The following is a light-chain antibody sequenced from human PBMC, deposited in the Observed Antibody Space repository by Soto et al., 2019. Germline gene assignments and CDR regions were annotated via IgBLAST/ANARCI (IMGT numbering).Light chain of an antibody. CDR3: QQLNTYPLT. CDR1: QTITNY. V-gene: IGKV1-9*01. Sequence: DIQMPQSPSSLSASLGDRFTITCRASQTITNYLNWYQQQSGKAPKLLIYAASTLQSGVPSRFSGSESGTEFTLTISSLQPEDFATYYCQQLNTYPLTFGGGTKVDIK. CDR2: AAS. J-gene: IGKJ4*01.